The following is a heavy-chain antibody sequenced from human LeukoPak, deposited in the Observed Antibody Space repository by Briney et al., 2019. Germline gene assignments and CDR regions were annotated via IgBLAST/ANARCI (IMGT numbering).Heavy chain of an antibody. CDR2: ISYDGSNK. V-gene: IGHV3-30-3*01. Sequence: GGSLRLSCAASGFTFSSYAMHWVRQAPGKGLEWVAVISYDGSNKYYADSVKGRFTISRDNSKNTLYLQMNSLRAEDTAVYYCAKVSHSGSYDYWGQGTLVTVSS. D-gene: IGHD1-26*01. CDR3: AKVSHSGSYDY. J-gene: IGHJ4*02. CDR1: GFTFSSYA.